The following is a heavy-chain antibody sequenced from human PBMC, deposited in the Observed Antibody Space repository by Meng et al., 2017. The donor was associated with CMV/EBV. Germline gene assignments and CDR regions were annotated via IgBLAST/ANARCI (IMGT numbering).Heavy chain of an antibody. CDR1: GFTFDEYA. CDR2: ISWNSGSI. Sequence: LKISWAASGFTFDEYAMHWVRQAPGKGLEWVSGISWNSGSIGYADSVKGRFTISRDNAKNSLYLQMNSLRAEDTALYYCAKSQAYYYGSGSDHFDYWGQGTLVTVSS. CDR3: AKSQAYYYGSGSDHFDY. V-gene: IGHV3-9*01. J-gene: IGHJ4*02. D-gene: IGHD3-10*01.